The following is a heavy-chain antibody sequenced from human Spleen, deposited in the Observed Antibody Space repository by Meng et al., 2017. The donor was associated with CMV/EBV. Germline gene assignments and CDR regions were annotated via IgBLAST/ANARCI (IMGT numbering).Heavy chain of an antibody. CDR3: AREMTGYASTWTSDY. J-gene: IGHJ4*02. CDR2: INPYIGDT. D-gene: IGHD2-2*01. V-gene: IGHV1-2*02. CDR1: GSTFPDYY. Sequence: SGSTFPDYYIHWVRQAPGQGLEWMGWINPYIGDTNYAQNFQGRVTMTRDTSITTAYMELSRLRSDDTAVYYCAREMTGYASTWTSDYWGQGTLVTVSS.